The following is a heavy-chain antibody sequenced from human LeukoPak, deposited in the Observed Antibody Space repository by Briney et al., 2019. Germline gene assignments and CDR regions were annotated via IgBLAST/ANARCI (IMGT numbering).Heavy chain of an antibody. V-gene: IGHV1-18*01. CDR1: GYTFTSYG. Sequence: ASVKVSCKASGYTFTSYGISLVRQAPGQGLEWMGWISAYNGNTNYAQKLQGRVTMTTDTSTSTAYMELRSLRSDDTAVYYCARAYGGCNSTSCYPYYYGMDVWGQGTTVTVSS. CDR3: ARAYGGCNSTSCYPYYYGMDV. D-gene: IGHD2-2*01. J-gene: IGHJ6*02. CDR2: ISAYNGNT.